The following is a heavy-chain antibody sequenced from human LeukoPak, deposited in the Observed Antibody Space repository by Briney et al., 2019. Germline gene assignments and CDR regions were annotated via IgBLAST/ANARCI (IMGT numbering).Heavy chain of an antibody. V-gene: IGHV3-23*01. J-gene: IGHJ4*02. CDR1: GFTFSSYG. CDR3: AKVWTAYSDDYFDY. CDR2: ISGSGGST. Sequence: GGSLRLSCAASGFTFSSYGMSWVRQAPGKGLECVSSISGSGGSTNHADSVKGRFTISRDNSKNTLYLQMNSLRAEDTAVYYCAKVWTAYSDDYFDYWGREPWSPSPQ. D-gene: IGHD3/OR15-3a*01.